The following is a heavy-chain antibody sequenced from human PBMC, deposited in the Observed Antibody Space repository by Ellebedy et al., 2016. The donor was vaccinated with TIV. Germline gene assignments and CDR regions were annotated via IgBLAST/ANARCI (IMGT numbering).Heavy chain of an antibody. CDR3: ARGEAAAAAGTFYDYYGMDV. Sequence: ALVKVSCXASGYTFTSYAMHWVRQAPGQRLEWMGWINAGNGNTKYSQKFQGRVTITRDTSASTAYMELSSLRSEDTAVYYCARGEAAAAAGTFYDYYGMDVWGQGTTVTVSS. CDR1: GYTFTSYA. D-gene: IGHD6-13*01. J-gene: IGHJ6*02. V-gene: IGHV1-3*01. CDR2: INAGNGNT.